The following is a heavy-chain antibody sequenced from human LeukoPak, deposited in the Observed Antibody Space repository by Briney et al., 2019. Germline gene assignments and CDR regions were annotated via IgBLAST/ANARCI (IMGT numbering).Heavy chain of an antibody. CDR1: GFTFSSYS. CDR3: ARGPSGYCSGGSCYGDY. CDR2: ISSSSNYI. Sequence: GGSLRLSCAASGFTFSSYSMNWVRQAPGKGLEWVSSISSSSNYIYYADSVKGRFTISRDNAKNSLYLQMNSLRAEDTAVYYCARGPSGYCSGGSCYGDYWGQGTLVTVSS. D-gene: IGHD2-15*01. V-gene: IGHV3-21*01. J-gene: IGHJ4*02.